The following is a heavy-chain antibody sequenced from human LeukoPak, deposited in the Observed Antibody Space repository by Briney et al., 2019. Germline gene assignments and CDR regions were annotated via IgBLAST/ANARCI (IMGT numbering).Heavy chain of an antibody. CDR1: GYTFTSYD. D-gene: IGHD2-2*01. Sequence: ASVKVSCKASGYTFTSYDMHWVRQAPGQGLEWMGWMNPANGKTVYARKFQVRATITRAISITTAHLELSRLRSEDTAGNSCPRVGCSPISCHTWFDPWGQGTLVTVSS. CDR2: MNPANGKT. CDR3: PRVGCSPISCHTWFDP. J-gene: IGHJ5*02. V-gene: IGHV1-8*03.